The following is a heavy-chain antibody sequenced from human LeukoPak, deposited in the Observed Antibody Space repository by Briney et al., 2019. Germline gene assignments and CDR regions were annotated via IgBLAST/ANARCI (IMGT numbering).Heavy chain of an antibody. V-gene: IGHV1-69*04. J-gene: IGHJ3*02. CDR2: IVPILGIA. D-gene: IGHD3-22*01. Sequence: GASVKVSCKASGGTFSTYAISWVRQAPGQGLEWVGRIVPILGIANYAQKFQGRVTITADKSTSTAYMELSSLRSEDTAVYYCARDLRPAPMIGTDAFDIWGQGTMVTVSS. CDR3: ARDLRPAPMIGTDAFDI. CDR1: GGTFSTYA.